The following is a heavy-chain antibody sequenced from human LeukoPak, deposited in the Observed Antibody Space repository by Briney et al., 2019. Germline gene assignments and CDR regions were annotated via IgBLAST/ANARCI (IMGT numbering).Heavy chain of an antibody. Sequence: GGSLRLSCVVSGFTFSNYAMSWVRQAPGKGLEWVSSIFNNGGSASYADSVKGRFTISRDNSKNTLYLQMNSLKTEDTAVYYCTTARGSDLQYFQHWGQGTLVTVSS. D-gene: IGHD1-26*01. CDR1: GFTFSNYA. J-gene: IGHJ1*01. V-gene: IGHV3-23*01. CDR3: TTARGSDLQYFQH. CDR2: IFNNGGSA.